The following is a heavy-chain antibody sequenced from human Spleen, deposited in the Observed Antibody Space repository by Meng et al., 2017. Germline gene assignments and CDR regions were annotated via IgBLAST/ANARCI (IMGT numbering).Heavy chain of an antibody. Sequence: GESLKISCAASGFTFSSFEMNWVRQAPGKGLEWVSYISSAYITHYADSVKGRFTISRDNAKNLLYLQMNSLRAEDTAVYFCAREGISGTTSDYWGQGTLVTVSS. J-gene: IGHJ4*02. D-gene: IGHD1-20*01. V-gene: IGHV3-48*03. CDR1: GFTFSSFE. CDR3: AREGISGTTSDY. CDR2: ISSAYIT.